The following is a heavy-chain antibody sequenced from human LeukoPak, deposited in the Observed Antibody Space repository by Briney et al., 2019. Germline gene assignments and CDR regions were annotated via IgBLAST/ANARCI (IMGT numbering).Heavy chain of an antibody. V-gene: IGHV1-69*06. CDR1: GGTFSSYA. D-gene: IGHD3-10*01. CDR3: ARDGLLVRGVTPLDY. Sequence: GASVKVSCKASGGTFSSYAISWVRQAPGQGLEWMGGIIPIFGTANYAQKLQGRVTITADKSTSTAYMELSSLRSEDTAVYYCARDGLLVRGVTPLDYWGQGTLVTVSS. CDR2: IIPIFGTA. J-gene: IGHJ4*02.